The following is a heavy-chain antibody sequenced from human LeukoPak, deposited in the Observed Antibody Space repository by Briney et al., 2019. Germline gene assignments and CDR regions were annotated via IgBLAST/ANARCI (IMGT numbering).Heavy chain of an antibody. CDR2: ISYIGIT. V-gene: IGHV4-39*01. J-gene: IGHJ4*02. D-gene: IGHD3-10*01. CDR3: ARHFRPGYYGSGSYPYYFDY. Sequence: SETLSLTCTVSGGSISRSHFYWGWIRQPPGKGLEWIVSISYIGITYYNPSLKSRVTISVDTSKNQFSLKLSSVTAADTAVYYCARHFRPGYYGSGSYPYYFDYWGQGTLVTVSS. CDR1: GGSISRSHFY.